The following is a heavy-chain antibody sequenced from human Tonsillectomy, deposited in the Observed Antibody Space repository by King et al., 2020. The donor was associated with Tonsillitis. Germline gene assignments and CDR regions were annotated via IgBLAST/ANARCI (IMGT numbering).Heavy chain of an antibody. Sequence: VQLVESGGGLVKPGGSLRLSCAVSGLSFDNAWMSWVRQAPGKGLEWVGRIKSKTDGGKTDYAAPGKGRLTISRDDSKNTLYLQMNSLNTEDTAIYYCTTYDSSGYPDYWGQGTLVTVSS. CDR3: TTYDSSGYPDY. V-gene: IGHV3-15*01. CDR1: GLSFDNAW. J-gene: IGHJ4*02. CDR2: IKSKTDGGKT. D-gene: IGHD3-22*01.